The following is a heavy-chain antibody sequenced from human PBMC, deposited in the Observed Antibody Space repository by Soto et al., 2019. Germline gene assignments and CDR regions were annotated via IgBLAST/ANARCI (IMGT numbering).Heavy chain of an antibody. V-gene: IGHV3-23*01. D-gene: IGHD6-13*01. CDR3: AKDRPGGSWNRDAFDI. CDR2: ISSSGGST. J-gene: IGHJ3*02. CDR1: GFTFSTYA. Sequence: EVQLLESGGGLVQPGGSLRISCSASGFTFSTYAMSWVRQAPGKGLEWVSLISSSGGSTYYADSVEGRFTISRDNSKNTLYLQMTCLKDEETAVYYCAKDRPGGSWNRDAFDIWGQGTMVTVSS.